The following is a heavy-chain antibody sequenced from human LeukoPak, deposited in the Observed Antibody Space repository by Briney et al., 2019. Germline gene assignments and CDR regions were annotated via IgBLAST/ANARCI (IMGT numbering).Heavy chain of an antibody. V-gene: IGHV3-23*01. CDR3: AKSSPPPLRY. CDR2: ISSSGGST. Sequence: GGSLRLSCAASRFTFSSYGMSWVRQAPGKGLEWVSGISSSGGSTYYADSVKGRFTISRDNSKNTLYLQMNSLRAEDTAVYYCAKSSPPPLRYWGQGTLLIVSS. J-gene: IGHJ4*02. CDR1: RFTFSSYG.